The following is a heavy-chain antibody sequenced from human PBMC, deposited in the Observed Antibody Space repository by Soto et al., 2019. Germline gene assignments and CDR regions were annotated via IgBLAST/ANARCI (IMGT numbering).Heavy chain of an antibody. CDR3: ARDAGTYSSSWEGHYYYYYGMDG. Sequence: SVKVSCKASGGTFSSYAISWVRQAPGQGLEWMGGIIPIFGTANYAQKFQGRVTITADESTSTAYMELSSLRSEDTAVYYCARDAGTYSSSWEGHYYYYYGMDGWGQGTTVTVSS. CDR2: IIPIFGTA. CDR1: GGTFSSYA. J-gene: IGHJ6*02. D-gene: IGHD6-13*01. V-gene: IGHV1-69*13.